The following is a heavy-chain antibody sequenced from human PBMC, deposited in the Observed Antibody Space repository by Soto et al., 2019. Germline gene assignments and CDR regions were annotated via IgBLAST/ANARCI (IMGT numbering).Heavy chain of an antibody. Sequence: GGSLRLSCAASGFDIGNYWMTWVRQAPGKGLEWVANVKEDGTERQYVDSVEGRFTISRDNAENSLFLQMNSLRAEDTAVYYCARDRNYYDSSSYYDVFYMWGQGTMVTVSS. J-gene: IGHJ3*02. CDR1: GFDIGNYW. CDR2: VKEDGTER. CDR3: ARDRNYYDSSSYYDVFYM. V-gene: IGHV3-7*05. D-gene: IGHD3-22*01.